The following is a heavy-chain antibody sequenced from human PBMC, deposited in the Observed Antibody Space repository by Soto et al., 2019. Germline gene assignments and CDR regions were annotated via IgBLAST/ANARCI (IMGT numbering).Heavy chain of an antibody. CDR3: TTDGSYDILAGYYNYYYYGMDV. J-gene: IGHJ6*02. V-gene: IGHV3-15*01. Sequence: GGSLRLSCSASGFTFSNAWMSWVRQAPGKGLEWVGRIKSKTDGGTTDYAAPVKGRFTISRNDSKNTLYLQMNSLKTEDTAVYYCTTDGSYDILAGYYNYYYYGMDVWGQGTTVTVS. D-gene: IGHD3-9*01. CDR1: GFTFSNAW. CDR2: IKSKTDGGTT.